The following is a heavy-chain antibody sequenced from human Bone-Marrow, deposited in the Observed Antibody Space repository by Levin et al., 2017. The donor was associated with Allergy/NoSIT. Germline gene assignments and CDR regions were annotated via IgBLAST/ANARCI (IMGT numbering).Heavy chain of an antibody. CDR1: GFSLTTIEEG. CDR2: IYWDDDK. D-gene: IGHD2-21*01. V-gene: IGHV2-5*02. CDR3: AHTAFGDSGEDRDFDH. J-gene: IGHJ5*02. Sequence: ASGPTLVKPTQTLTLTCSFSGFSLTTIEEGVGWIRQPPGKALEWLALIYWDDDKRYSPSLKNRPTITKDTSKNEVVLKMINMDHGDTATYYCAHTAFGDSGEDRDFDHWGQGTLVTVSS.